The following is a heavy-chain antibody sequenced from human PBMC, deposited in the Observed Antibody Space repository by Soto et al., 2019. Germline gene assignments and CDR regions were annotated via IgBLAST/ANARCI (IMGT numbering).Heavy chain of an antibody. CDR1: GGSISSSSYY. J-gene: IGHJ3*02. CDR2: IYYSGGT. V-gene: IGHV4-39*01. CDR3: AIHQQRERIFGVVIFGAFDI. D-gene: IGHD3-3*01. Sequence: SETLSLTCTVSGGSISSSSYYWGWIRQPPGKGLEWIGSIYYSGGTYYNPSLKSRVTISVDTSKNQFSLKLSSVTAADTAVYYCAIHQQRERIFGVVIFGAFDIWGQGTMVTVSS.